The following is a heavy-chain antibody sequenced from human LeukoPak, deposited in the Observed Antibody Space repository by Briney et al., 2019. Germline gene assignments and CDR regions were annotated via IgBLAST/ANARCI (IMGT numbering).Heavy chain of an antibody. D-gene: IGHD3-22*01. J-gene: IGHJ4*02. Sequence: PGGSLRLSCAASGFTFSSYAMSWVRQAPGKGLEWVSAISGSGGSTYYADSVKGRFTISRDNAKNSLYLQMNSLRAEDTAVYYCARDPEYYYDSSGYSPVDYWGQGTLVTVSS. V-gene: IGHV3-23*01. CDR1: GFTFSSYA. CDR2: ISGSGGST. CDR3: ARDPEYYYDSSGYSPVDY.